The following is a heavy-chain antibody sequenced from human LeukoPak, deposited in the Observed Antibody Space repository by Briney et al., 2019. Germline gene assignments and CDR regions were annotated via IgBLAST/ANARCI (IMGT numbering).Heavy chain of an antibody. Sequence: QPGGSLRLSCAASGFTFSSYEMNWVRQAPGKGLEWVSYISSSGSTIYYADSVKGRFTISRDNSKNALYLQMNSLRADDTAVYYCAKSAVTTIINWFDPWGQGTLVTVSS. CDR2: ISSSGSTI. J-gene: IGHJ5*02. V-gene: IGHV3-48*03. D-gene: IGHD4-17*01. CDR1: GFTFSSYE. CDR3: AKSAVTTIINWFDP.